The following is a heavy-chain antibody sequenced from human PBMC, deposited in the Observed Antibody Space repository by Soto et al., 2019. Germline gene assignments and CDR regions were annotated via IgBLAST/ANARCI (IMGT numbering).Heavy chain of an antibody. CDR2: IYNGGST. CDR3: ARAPVGLDTISYFDY. V-gene: IGHV4-30-4*01. CDR1: GDSVSSVGFH. D-gene: IGHD3-3*01. Sequence: SETLSLTCTVSGDSVSSVGFHWAWLRRPPGKGLEWIGYIYNGGSTYYRPSLESRMPMSLDATRNHYSLRLTSVTAADTAVYFCARAPVGLDTISYFDYWGQGKLVTVSS. J-gene: IGHJ4*02.